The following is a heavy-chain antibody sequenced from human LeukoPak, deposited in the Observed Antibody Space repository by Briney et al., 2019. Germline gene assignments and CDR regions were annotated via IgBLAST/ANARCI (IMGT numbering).Heavy chain of an antibody. D-gene: IGHD5-12*01. CDR3: AKDLSPYGGYGDWFDP. V-gene: IGHV3-23*01. CDR2: ISGSGGST. Sequence: PGGSLRLSCAASGFTFSSYSMSWVRQAPGKGLEWVSAISGSGGSTYYADSVKGRFTISRDNSKNTLYLQMNSLRAEDTAVYYCAKDLSPYGGYGDWFDPWGQGTLVTVSS. CDR1: GFTFSSYS. J-gene: IGHJ5*02.